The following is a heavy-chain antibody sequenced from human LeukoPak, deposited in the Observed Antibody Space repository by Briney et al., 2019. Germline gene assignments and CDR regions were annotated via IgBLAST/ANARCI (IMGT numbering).Heavy chain of an antibody. CDR2: IIPIFGTA. CDR3: AREDGRMDGSGSYYNRYYYYGMDV. V-gene: IGHV1-69*13. CDR1: GGTFSSYA. J-gene: IGHJ6*04. D-gene: IGHD3-10*01. Sequence: ASVKVSCKASGGTFSSYAISWVRQAPGQGLEWMGGIIPIFGTANYAQKFQGRVTITADESTSTAYMELSSLRSEDTAVYYCAREDGRMDGSGSYYNRYYYYGMDVWGKGTTVTVSS.